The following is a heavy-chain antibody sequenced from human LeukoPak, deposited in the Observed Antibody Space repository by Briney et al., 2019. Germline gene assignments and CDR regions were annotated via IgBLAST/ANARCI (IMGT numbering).Heavy chain of an antibody. Sequence: GGSLRLSCAASGFTLTNSAMSWVRQAPGTGLEWVSSIGGHVHSTYYADSVKGRFTISRDNSKNTLYLQMNSLRAEDTAVYYCARTRYDAFDIWGQGTMVTVSS. CDR1: GFTLTNSA. D-gene: IGHD4-17*01. J-gene: IGHJ3*02. V-gene: IGHV3-23*01. CDR3: ARTRYDAFDI. CDR2: IGGHVHST.